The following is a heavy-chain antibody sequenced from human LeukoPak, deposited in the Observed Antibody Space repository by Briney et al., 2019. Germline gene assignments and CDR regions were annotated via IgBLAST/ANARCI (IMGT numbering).Heavy chain of an antibody. CDR2: IYYSGTT. J-gene: IGHJ4*02. CDR1: GGSISSSPYY. V-gene: IGHV4-39*07. CDR3: ARGVRITMIVVVITKPFDY. D-gene: IGHD3-22*01. Sequence: PSETLSLTCTVSGGSISSSPYYWGWIRQPPGKGLEWIGSIYYSGTTHYNPSLESRVTISVDTSKNQFSLKLSSVTAADTAVYYCARGVRITMIVVVITKPFDYWGQGTLVTVSS.